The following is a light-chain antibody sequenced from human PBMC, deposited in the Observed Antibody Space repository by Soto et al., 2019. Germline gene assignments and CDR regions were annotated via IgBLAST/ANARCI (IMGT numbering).Light chain of an antibody. CDR1: QSVLYSSDNKNY. CDR3: QQYNNWPKT. Sequence: DIVMTQSPDSLAVSLGERATINCKSSQSVLYSSDNKNYLAWYQQKPGQAPRLLIYDASNRASGIPARFSGSGSGTEFTLTISSLQSEDFAVYYCQQYNNWPKTFGQGTKVDI. V-gene: IGKV4-1*01. CDR2: DAS. J-gene: IGKJ1*01.